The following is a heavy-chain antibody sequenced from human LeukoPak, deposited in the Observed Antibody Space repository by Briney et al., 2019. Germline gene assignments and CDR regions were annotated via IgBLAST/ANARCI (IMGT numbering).Heavy chain of an antibody. CDR3: ARVAHYYDSSGYYSLAFDI. CDR1: GYTFTSYG. V-gene: IGHV1-18*01. J-gene: IGHJ3*02. D-gene: IGHD3-22*01. Sequence: ASVKVSCKASGYTFTSYGISWVRQAPGQGLEWMGWISAYNGNTNYAQKLQGRVTMTTDTSTSTAYMELRSLRSDDTAVYYCARVAHYYDSSGYYSLAFDIWGQGTMVTVSS. CDR2: ISAYNGNT.